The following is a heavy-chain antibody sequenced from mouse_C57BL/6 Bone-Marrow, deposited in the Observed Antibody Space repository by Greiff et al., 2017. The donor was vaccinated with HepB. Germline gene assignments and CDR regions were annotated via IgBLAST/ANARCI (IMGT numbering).Heavy chain of an antibody. J-gene: IGHJ2*01. CDR3: AAHAILEGYFDY. Sequence: VKLQQPGAELVKPGASVKMSCKASGYTFTSYWITWVKQRPGQGLEWIGDIYPGSGSTNYNEKFKSKATLTVDTSSSTAYMQLSSLTSEDSAVYYCAAHAILEGYFDYWGQGTTLTVSS. V-gene: IGHV1-55*01. CDR2: IYPGSGST. CDR1: GYTFTSYW. D-gene: IGHD1-3*01.